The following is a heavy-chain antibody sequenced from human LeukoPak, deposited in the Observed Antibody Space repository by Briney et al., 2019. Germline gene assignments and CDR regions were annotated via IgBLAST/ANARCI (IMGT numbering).Heavy chain of an antibody. CDR3: AKDYSSGSPEYFHH. CDR2: IRGSGHST. V-gene: IGHV3-23*01. D-gene: IGHD3-10*01. CDR1: GFTFSNYA. J-gene: IGHJ1*01. Sequence: GGSLRPSCAASGFTFSNYAMSWVRQAPGKGLEWVSSIRGSGHSTYYADSVKGRFTISRDNSKNTLYLQMNSLRAEDTAVYYCAKDYSSGSPEYFHHWGQGTLVTVSS.